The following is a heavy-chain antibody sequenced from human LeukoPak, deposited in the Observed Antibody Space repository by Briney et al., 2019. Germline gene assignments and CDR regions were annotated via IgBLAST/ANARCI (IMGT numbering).Heavy chain of an antibody. CDR1: GDSISTYY. CDR3: ARKALPGNWFDP. V-gene: IGHV4-4*07. CDR2: IFTSGST. Sequence: SETLSLTCTVSGDSISTYYWSWIRQPARKGLEWIGRIFTSGSTNYNPSLKSRVTMSLDTSKNQFSLKLSSVTAADTAVYYCARKALPGNWFDPWGQGALVTVSS. J-gene: IGHJ5*02.